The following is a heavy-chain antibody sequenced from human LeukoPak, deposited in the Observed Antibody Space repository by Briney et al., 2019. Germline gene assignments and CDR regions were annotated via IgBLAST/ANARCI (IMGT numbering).Heavy chain of an antibody. J-gene: IGHJ4*02. V-gene: IGHV3-21*01. CDR2: ITSRSSFI. D-gene: IGHD5-18*01. CDR1: AFTCSSYS. Sequence: GALRLSCAVSAFTCSSYSMNWVRQAPGKGLKWVSTITSRSSFIKYKDSVKGPFTNTRDTGTNSLFRQMASLRAEDTAVYYCATLGAATVTDLDYWGQGTRVMVSS. CDR3: ATLGAATVTDLDY.